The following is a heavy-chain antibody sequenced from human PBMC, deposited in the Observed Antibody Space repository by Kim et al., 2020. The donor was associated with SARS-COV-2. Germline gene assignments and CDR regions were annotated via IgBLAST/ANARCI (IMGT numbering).Heavy chain of an antibody. V-gene: IGHV3-74*01. CDR1: GFTFSSYW. CDR3: ARAYYDFWSGNYYYGMDV. Sequence: GGSLRLSCAASGFTFSSYWMHWVRQAPGKGLVWVSRINSDGSSTSYADSVKGRFTISRDNPKNTLYLQMNSLRAEDTAVYYCARAYYDFWSGNYYYGMDVWGQGTTVTVSS. D-gene: IGHD3-3*01. J-gene: IGHJ6*02. CDR2: INSDGSST.